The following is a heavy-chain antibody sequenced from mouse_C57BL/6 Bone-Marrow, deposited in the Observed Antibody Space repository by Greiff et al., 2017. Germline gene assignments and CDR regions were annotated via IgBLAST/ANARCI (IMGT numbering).Heavy chain of an antibody. CDR1: GYTFTSYW. Sequence: QVQLQQPGAELVKPGASVKLSCKASGYTFTSYWMHWVKQRPGRGLEWIGRIDPGSGSTYYNEKFKGKATLTADKSSSTAYMQLSSLTSEDSAVYFCASWDYLGGFAYWGQGTLVTVSA. J-gene: IGHJ3*01. D-gene: IGHD1-1*01. V-gene: IGHV1-62-3*01. CDR2: IDPGSGST. CDR3: ASWDYLGGFAY.